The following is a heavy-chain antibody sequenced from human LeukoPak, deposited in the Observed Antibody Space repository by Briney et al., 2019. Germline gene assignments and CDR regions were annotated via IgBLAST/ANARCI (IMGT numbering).Heavy chain of an antibody. CDR1: GFTFSSYA. J-gene: IGHJ4*02. V-gene: IGHV3-23*01. CDR2: ISGSGGST. D-gene: IGHD3-10*01. CDR3: SNYSGSGTYFDY. Sequence: GGSPRLSCAASGFTFSSYAMTWVRQAPGKGLEWVSSISGSGGSTYYADSVKGRFTISRDNSKNTLYLQMNSLRAEDTAVYYCSNYSGSGTYFDYWGQGTLVTVSS.